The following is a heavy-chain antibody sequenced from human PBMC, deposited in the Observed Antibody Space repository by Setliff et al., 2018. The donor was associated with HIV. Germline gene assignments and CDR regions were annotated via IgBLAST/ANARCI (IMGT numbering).Heavy chain of an antibody. CDR3: ARDREESLWFGDLKYMDV. J-gene: IGHJ6*03. Sequence: GGSLRLSCAASGFTFSTYGMHWVRQAPGQGLEWVAIIWYDGSEKHFADSVKGRFTISRDNSKNTVYLQMNSLRAEDTAVYYCARDREESLWFGDLKYMDVWGKGTTVTVS. CDR1: GFTFSTYG. V-gene: IGHV3-33*01. CDR2: IWYDGSEK. D-gene: IGHD3-10*01.